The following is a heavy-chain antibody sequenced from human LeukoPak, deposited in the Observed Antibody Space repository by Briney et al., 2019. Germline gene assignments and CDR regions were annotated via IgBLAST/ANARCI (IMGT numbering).Heavy chain of an antibody. CDR2: ISGSGGST. CDR1: GFTFSSYA. CDR3: AKRGYYDSSGYYPFDY. D-gene: IGHD3-22*01. J-gene: IGHJ4*02. V-gene: IGHV3-23*01. Sequence: GGSLRLSCAASGFTFSSYAMSWVRQAPGKGLEWVSAISGSGGSTYYADSMKGRFTISRDNSKNTLYLQMNSLRAEDTAVYYCAKRGYYDSSGYYPFDYWGQGTLVTVSS.